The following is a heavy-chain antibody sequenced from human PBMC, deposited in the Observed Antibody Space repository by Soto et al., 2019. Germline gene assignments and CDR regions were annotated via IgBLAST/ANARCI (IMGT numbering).Heavy chain of an antibody. J-gene: IGHJ6*02. D-gene: IGHD1-1*01. Sequence: QVQLVQSGAEVKKPGSSVKVSCKASGGTFSSYAISWVRQAPGQGLEWRGGIIPIFCTANYAQKFQGRVTITADKSTRTADMELSSLRSEDTAVYYCARAQLEHYGMDVWGQGTTVTVSS. CDR3: ARAQLEHYGMDV. V-gene: IGHV1-69*06. CDR1: GGTFSSYA. CDR2: IIPIFCTA.